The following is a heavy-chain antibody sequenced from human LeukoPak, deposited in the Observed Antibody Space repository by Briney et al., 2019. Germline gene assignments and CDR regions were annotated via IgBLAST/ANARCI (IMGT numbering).Heavy chain of an antibody. Sequence: GASVKVSCKASGYTFTSYGISWVRQAPGQGLEWMEWISAYNGNTNYAQKLQGRVTMTTDTSTSTAYMELRSLRSDDTAVYYCARDIVVVVAATSVDWFDPWGQGTLVTVSS. CDR3: ARDIVVVVAATSVDWFDP. V-gene: IGHV1-18*01. J-gene: IGHJ5*02. D-gene: IGHD2-15*01. CDR2: ISAYNGNT. CDR1: GYTFTSYG.